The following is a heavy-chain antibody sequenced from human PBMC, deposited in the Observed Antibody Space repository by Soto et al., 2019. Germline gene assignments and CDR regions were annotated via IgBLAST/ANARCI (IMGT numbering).Heavy chain of an antibody. V-gene: IGHV4-61*01. CDR1: GGSVSRGSYY. Sequence: QVQLQESGPGLVKPSETLSLTCTVSGGSVSRGSYYWSWIRQPPGKGLEWIGYIYYSGSTNYNPSLKSRVTISVDTSKNQFSLKLSSVTAADTAVYYCARGDDYYYYGMDVWGQGTTVTVSS. CDR2: IYYSGST. J-gene: IGHJ6*02. CDR3: ARGDDYYYYGMDV.